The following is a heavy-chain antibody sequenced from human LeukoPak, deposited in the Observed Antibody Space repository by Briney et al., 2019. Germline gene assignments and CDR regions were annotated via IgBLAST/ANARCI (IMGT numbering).Heavy chain of an antibody. CDR1: GGSFSGYY. D-gene: IGHD6-13*01. CDR3: ARRLGRYSSSWPRSWFDP. CDR2: INHSGST. J-gene: IGHJ5*02. Sequence: PSETLSLTCAVYGGSFSGYYWSWIRQPPGKGLEWIGEINHSGSTNYNPSLKSRVTISVDTSKNQFSLKLSSVTAADTAVYYCARRLGRYSSSWPRSWFDPWGQGTLVTVSS. V-gene: IGHV4-34*01.